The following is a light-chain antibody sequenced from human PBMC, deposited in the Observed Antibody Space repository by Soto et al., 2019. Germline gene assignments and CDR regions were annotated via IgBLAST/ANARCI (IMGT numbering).Light chain of an antibody. CDR3: QQSYSTPRLT. Sequence: DLRMTQSPSSLSASVGDRVTITCRASQSISSYLNWYQQKPGKAPKLLIYAASSLQSGVPSRFSVSGSGPDFTLTISSLQPEDFATYYCQQSYSTPRLTFGGGTKVEIK. V-gene: IGKV1-39*01. J-gene: IGKJ4*01. CDR1: QSISSY. CDR2: AAS.